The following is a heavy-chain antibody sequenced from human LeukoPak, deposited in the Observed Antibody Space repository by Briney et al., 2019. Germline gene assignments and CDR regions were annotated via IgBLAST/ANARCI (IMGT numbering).Heavy chain of an antibody. CDR2: IHYSGST. D-gene: IGHD6-19*01. J-gene: IGHJ4*02. CDR1: GGSFSSSSYY. CDR3: ARHAGLAVAATGFDY. V-gene: IGHV4-39*01. Sequence: SETLSLTCTVSGGSFSSSSYYWGWIRQPPGKGLEWVGSIHYSGSTYYNPSLKSRLTISVDTSKNQHSLKLNSVTAADTGVYYCARHAGLAVAATGFDYWGQGTLVTVSS.